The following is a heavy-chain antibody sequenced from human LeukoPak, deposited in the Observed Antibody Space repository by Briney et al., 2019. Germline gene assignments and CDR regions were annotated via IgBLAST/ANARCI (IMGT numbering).Heavy chain of an antibody. J-gene: IGHJ4*02. Sequence: SVKVSCKASGGTFSSYAISWVRQAPGQGLEWMGGIIPIFGTANYAQKFQGRVTITTDESTSTAYMELSSLRSEDTAVYYCASSAGLAYCGGDCYAYWGQGTLVTVSS. CDR2: IIPIFGTA. CDR1: GGTFSSYA. CDR3: ASSAGLAYCGGDCYAY. D-gene: IGHD2-21*01. V-gene: IGHV1-69*05.